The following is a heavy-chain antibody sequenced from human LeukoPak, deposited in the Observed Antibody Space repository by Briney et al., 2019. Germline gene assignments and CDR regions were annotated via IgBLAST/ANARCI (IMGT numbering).Heavy chain of an antibody. Sequence: GGSLRLSCAASGFTFSSYGMHWVRQAPGKGLEWVAVISYDGSNKYYADSVRGRFTISRDNSKNTLYLQMNSLRAEDTAVYYCASPLDSGGSFDIWGQGTMVTVSS. CDR2: ISYDGSNK. CDR3: ASPLDSGGSFDI. CDR1: GFTFSSYG. J-gene: IGHJ3*02. V-gene: IGHV3-30*03. D-gene: IGHD3-22*01.